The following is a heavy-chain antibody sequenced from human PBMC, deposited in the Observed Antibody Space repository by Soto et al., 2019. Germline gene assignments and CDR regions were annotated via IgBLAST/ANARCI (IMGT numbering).Heavy chain of an antibody. V-gene: IGHV1-69*02. D-gene: IGHD6-19*01. CDR1: GGTFSSYT. CDR3: AGGIAVAGTNFVY. J-gene: IGHJ4*02. CDR2: IIPILGIA. Sequence: QVQLVQSGAEVKKPGSSVKVSCKASGGTFSSYTISWVRQAPGQGLEWMGRIIPILGIANYAQKFQGRVTITADKSTSTAYMELSSLRSEDTAVYYCAGGIAVAGTNFVYWGQGTLVTVSS.